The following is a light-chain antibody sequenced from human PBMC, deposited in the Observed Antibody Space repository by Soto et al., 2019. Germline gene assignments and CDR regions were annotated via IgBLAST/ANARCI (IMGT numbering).Light chain of an antibody. CDR2: AAS. J-gene: IGKJ2*01. V-gene: IGKV1-39*01. CDR1: QSIGTK. CDR3: QQSSSTLYT. Sequence: DIQMTQSPSSLSASVGDRVTITCRASQSIGTKLSWYQQKPGKAPKLLIHAASSLQSGVPSRFSGSGSGTDFTLTISSLQPEDFAVYYSQQSSSTLYTFGQGTNLEIK.